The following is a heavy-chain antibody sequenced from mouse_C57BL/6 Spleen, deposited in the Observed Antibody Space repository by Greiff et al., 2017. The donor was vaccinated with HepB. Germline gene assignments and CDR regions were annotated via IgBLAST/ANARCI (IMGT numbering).Heavy chain of an antibody. CDR2: IYPGDGDT. J-gene: IGHJ4*01. CDR1: GYAFSSYW. Sequence: QVQLQQSGAELVKPGASVTISCKASGYAFSSYWLNWVKQRPGKGLEWIGQIYPGDGDTNYNSKFKGKATLTADKSSSTAYMQLSSLTSEDSAVYFRAREESDYSNYEVYFYAMDYWGQGTSVTVSS. D-gene: IGHD2-5*01. CDR3: AREESDYSNYEVYFYAMDY. V-gene: IGHV1-80*01.